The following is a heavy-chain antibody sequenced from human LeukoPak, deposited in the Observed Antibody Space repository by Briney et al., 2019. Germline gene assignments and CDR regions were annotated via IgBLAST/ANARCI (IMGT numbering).Heavy chain of an antibody. V-gene: IGHV4-59*08. CDR2: IYYSGST. CDR3: ARPIAVAGTRAFDI. Sequence: SETLSLTCTVSGGSISSYYWSWIRQPPGKGLEWIGYIYYSGSTNYNPSLKSRVTISVDTSKNQFSLKLSSVTAADTAMYYCARPIAVAGTRAFDIWGQGTMVTVSS. J-gene: IGHJ3*02. CDR1: GGSISSYY. D-gene: IGHD6-19*01.